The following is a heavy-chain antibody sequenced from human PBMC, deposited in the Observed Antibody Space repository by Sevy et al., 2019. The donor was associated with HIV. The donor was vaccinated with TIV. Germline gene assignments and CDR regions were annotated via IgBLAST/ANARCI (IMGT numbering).Heavy chain of an antibody. CDR2: ISSTSSTI. V-gene: IGHV3-48*02. J-gene: IGHJ4*02. CDR3: ARDLYYYDSSGYTHYFDY. CDR1: GFTFSSYS. Sequence: GGSLRLSCAASGFTFSSYSMNWVRQAPGKGLEWVSYISSTSSTIYYADSVKGRFTISRDNAKNSLYLQMNSLRDEDTAVYYCARDLYYYDSSGYTHYFDYWGQGTLVTVSS. D-gene: IGHD3-22*01.